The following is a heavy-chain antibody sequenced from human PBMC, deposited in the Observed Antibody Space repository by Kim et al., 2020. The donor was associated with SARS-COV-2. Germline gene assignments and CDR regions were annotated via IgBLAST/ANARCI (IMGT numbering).Heavy chain of an antibody. D-gene: IGHD6-6*01. Sequence: SETLSLTCTVSGGSISSSSYYWGWIRQPPGKGLEWIGSSYYSGSTYYNPSLKSRVTITVDTSKNQYSLKLSFVTAADTAVYYCARHSSSASTYYFDYWG. J-gene: IGHJ4*01. CDR3: ARHSSSASTYYFDY. CDR1: GGSISSSSYY. CDR2: SYYSGST. V-gene: IGHV4-39*01.